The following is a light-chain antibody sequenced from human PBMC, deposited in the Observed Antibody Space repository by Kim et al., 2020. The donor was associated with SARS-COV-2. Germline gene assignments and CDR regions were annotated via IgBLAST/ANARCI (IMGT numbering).Light chain of an antibody. J-gene: IGLJ3*02. CDR1: SSDIGIYNL. V-gene: IGLV2-23*02. CDR2: EVS. Sequence: QSALTQPAFVSGSPGQSITISCTGTSSDIGIYNLVSWYQQHPGKAPQLMINEVSKRPSGVSNRFSGSRSGNTASLTIAGLQAEDEADYYCCSYAGSNTWVFGGGTQLTVL. CDR3: CSYAGSNTWV.